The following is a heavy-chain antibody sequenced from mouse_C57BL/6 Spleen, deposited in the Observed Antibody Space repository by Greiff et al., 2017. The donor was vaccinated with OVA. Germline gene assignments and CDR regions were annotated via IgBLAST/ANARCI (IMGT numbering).Heavy chain of an antibody. D-gene: IGHD2-5*01. Sequence: VQLQQPGAELVMPGASVKLSCKASGYTFTSYWMHWVKQRPGQGLEWIGEIDPSDSYINYNQKFKGKSTLTVDKSSSTAYMQLSSLTSEDSAVYYCARGDYSNFSDYWGQGTTLTVSS. CDR2: IDPSDSYI. J-gene: IGHJ2*01. CDR3: ARGDYSNFSDY. V-gene: IGHV1-69*01. CDR1: GYTFTSYW.